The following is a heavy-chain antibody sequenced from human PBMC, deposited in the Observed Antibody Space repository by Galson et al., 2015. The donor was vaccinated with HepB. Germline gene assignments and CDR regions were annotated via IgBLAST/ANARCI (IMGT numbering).Heavy chain of an antibody. CDR1: GGSISSSSYY. CDR2: IYYSGST. V-gene: IGHV4-39*01. CDR3: ARGLVGATQWLDY. D-gene: IGHD1-26*01. J-gene: IGHJ4*02. Sequence: ETLSLTCTVSGGSISSSSYYWGWIRQPPGKGLEWIGSIYYSGSTYYNPSLKSRVTISVDTSKNQFSLKLSSVTAADTAVYYCARGLVGATQWLDYWGQGTLVTVSS.